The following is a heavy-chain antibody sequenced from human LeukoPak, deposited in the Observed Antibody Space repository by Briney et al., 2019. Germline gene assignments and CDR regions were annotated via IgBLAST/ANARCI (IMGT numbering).Heavy chain of an antibody. V-gene: IGHV3-53*01. CDR1: GFTVSSNY. Sequence: PGGSLRLSCAASGFTVSSNYMSWVRQAPGKGLEWVSVIYSGGSTYYADSVKGRFTISRDNSKNTLYLQMDSLRAEDTAVYYCARPYYCGSGSYYDYWGQGTLVTVSS. D-gene: IGHD3-10*01. CDR3: ARPYYCGSGSYYDY. CDR2: IYSGGST. J-gene: IGHJ4*02.